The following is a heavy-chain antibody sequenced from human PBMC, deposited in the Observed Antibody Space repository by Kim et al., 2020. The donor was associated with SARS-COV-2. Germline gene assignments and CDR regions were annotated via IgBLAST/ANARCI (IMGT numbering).Heavy chain of an antibody. CDR1: GFTFSSYA. J-gene: IGHJ1*01. CDR3: AKFWYSSSWYPYFQH. Sequence: GGSLRLSCAASGFTFSSYAMSWVRQAPGKGLEWVSAISGSGGSTYYADSVKGRFTISRDNSKNTLYLQMNSLRAEDTAVYYCAKFWYSSSWYPYFQHWGQGTLVTVSS. D-gene: IGHD6-13*01. V-gene: IGHV3-23*01. CDR2: ISGSGGST.